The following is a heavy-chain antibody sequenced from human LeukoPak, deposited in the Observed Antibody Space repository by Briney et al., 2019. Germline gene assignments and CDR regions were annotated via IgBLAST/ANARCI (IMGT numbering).Heavy chain of an antibody. J-gene: IGHJ2*01. CDR2: IYYSGST. Sequence: SETLSLTCTVSGGSISSNTYYWGWIRQPPGKGLEWIGSIYYSGSTYYNPSLKSRVTISVDTSKNQFSLKLSSVTAADTAVYYCARRRYFDPWGRGTLVTVSS. CDR1: GGSISSNTYY. V-gene: IGHV4-39*01. CDR3: ARRRYFDP.